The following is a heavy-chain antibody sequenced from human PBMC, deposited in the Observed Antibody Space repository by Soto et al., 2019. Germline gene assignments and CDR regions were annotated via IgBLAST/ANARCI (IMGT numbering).Heavy chain of an antibody. Sequence: EVQLVESGGGLVQPGGSLKLSCAASGFTFSGSAMHWVRQASGKGLEWVGRIRSKTNNYATEYAASVKGRFTISRDESKNTAYLQMNSLKTEDTAVYYCTRMTSDFWGQGTLVTVSS. CDR1: GFTFSGSA. CDR2: IRSKTNNYAT. V-gene: IGHV3-73*02. CDR3: TRMTSDF. J-gene: IGHJ4*02. D-gene: IGHD4-17*01.